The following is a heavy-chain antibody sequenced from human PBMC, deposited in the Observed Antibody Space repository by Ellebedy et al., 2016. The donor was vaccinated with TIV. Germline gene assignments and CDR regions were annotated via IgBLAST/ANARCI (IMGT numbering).Heavy chain of an antibody. D-gene: IGHD6-19*01. CDR1: GYTFSNYF. J-gene: IGHJ4*02. CDR3: ARARSSGWLHTPDY. CDR2: INPSSGST. V-gene: IGHV1-46*04. Sequence: AASVKVSCKASGYTFSNYFVHWVRQAPGQGLEWTGIINPSSGSTTYAQKLQGRLTMTRDTSTSTVYMELSSLRSEDTAVYYCARARSSGWLHTPDYWGQGLLVTVSS.